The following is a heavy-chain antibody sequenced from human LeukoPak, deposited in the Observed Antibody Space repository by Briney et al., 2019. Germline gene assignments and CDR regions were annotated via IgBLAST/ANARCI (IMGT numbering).Heavy chain of an antibody. D-gene: IGHD6-13*01. CDR3: AREGGQLVPVPSYYFDY. J-gene: IGHJ4*02. V-gene: IGHV3-74*01. CDR2: INTDGSST. Sequence: PGGSLRLSCAASGFTFSSYWMHWVRHAPGKGLVWVSRINTDGSSTSYADSVKGRFTISRDNAKNTLYLQMNSLRAEDTAVYYCAREGGQLVPVPSYYFDYWGQGTLVTVSS. CDR1: GFTFSSYW.